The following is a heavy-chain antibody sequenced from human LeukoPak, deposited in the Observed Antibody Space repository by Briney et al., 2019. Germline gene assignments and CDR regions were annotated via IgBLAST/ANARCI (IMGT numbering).Heavy chain of an antibody. Sequence: GGSLRLSCAASTLTLNNYWMSWVRQAPGKGLEWVANIKKDGSAKYHVDSVKGRFTISRDNAKNSLYLQMNSLRAEDTAVYYCAREVVGGYGSMNAFDSWGQGTLVTVSS. CDR1: TLTLNNYW. CDR2: IKKDGSAK. J-gene: IGHJ4*02. CDR3: AREVVGGYGSMNAFDS. V-gene: IGHV3-7*05. D-gene: IGHD6-25*01.